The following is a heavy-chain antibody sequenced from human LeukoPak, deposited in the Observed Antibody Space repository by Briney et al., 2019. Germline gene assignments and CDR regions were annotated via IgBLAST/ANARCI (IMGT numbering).Heavy chain of an antibody. J-gene: IGHJ4*02. CDR3: ARELTYYQGGTMIVVVTLDY. CDR1: GFTFSSYS. V-gene: IGHV3-21*01. D-gene: IGHD3-22*01. CDR2: ISGSSSYI. Sequence: PGGSLRLSCAASGFTFSSYSMNWVRQAPGKGLEWVSSISGSSSYIYYADSVKGRFTISRDNAKNSLYLQMNSLRAEDTAVYYCARELTYYQGGTMIVVVTLDYWGQGTLVTVSS.